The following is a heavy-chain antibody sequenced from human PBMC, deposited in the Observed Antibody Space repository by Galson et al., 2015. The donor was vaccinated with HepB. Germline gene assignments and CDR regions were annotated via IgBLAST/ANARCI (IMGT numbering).Heavy chain of an antibody. J-gene: IGHJ4*02. CDR3: AKEFEYSSSWYYFDY. D-gene: IGHD6-13*01. Sequence: SLRLSCAASGFTSSSYAMSWVRQAPGKGLEWVSAISGSGGSTYYADSVKGRFTISRDNSKNTLYLQMNSLRAEDTAVYYCAKEFEYSSSWYYFDYWGQGTLVTVSS. CDR1: GFTSSSYA. V-gene: IGHV3-23*01. CDR2: ISGSGGST.